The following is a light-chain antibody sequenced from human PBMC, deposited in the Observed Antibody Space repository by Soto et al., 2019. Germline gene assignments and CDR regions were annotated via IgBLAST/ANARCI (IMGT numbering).Light chain of an antibody. CDR1: SSDVGGSKF. Sequence: QSALTQPASVSGSRGQSITISCTGTSSDVGGSKFVSWYQQLPGKDPKLIISDVSDRPSGVSHRFSGSKSGKPASLTISGLQAEDEADYYCSSYTSSNSTVFGTGTKLTVL. J-gene: IGLJ1*01. CDR3: SSYTSSNSTV. V-gene: IGLV2-14*03. CDR2: DVS.